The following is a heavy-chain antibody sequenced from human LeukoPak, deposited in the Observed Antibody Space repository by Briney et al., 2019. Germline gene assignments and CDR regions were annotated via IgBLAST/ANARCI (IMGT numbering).Heavy chain of an antibody. J-gene: IGHJ4*02. CDR2: ICPADSDT. D-gene: IGHD3-10*01. CDR3: ARQSRDGSKTRGYYFDY. Sequence: GESLKISCQVSGYIFTNYWIGWVRQMPGKGLESMGIICPADSDTTYSPSFQGQVTISADKSISTVYLQWSSLKASDTAMYYCARQSRDGSKTRGYYFDYWGQGTLVTVSS. CDR1: GYIFTNYW. V-gene: IGHV5-51*01.